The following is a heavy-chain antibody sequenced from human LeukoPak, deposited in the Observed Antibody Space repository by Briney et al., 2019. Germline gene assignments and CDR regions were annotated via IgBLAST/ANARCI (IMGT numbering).Heavy chain of an antibody. CDR3: ARRLIGFDT. J-gene: IGHJ5*02. Sequence: PSETLSLTCTVSGGSTSSDHWSWIRQPPGKGLEWIGHIYYSGTTYYNPSLKSRVTISVDTSKNQFSLKLTSVTAADTAVYYCARRLIGFDTWGQGTLVTVSS. CDR1: GGSTSSDH. D-gene: IGHD3-22*01. V-gene: IGHV4-59*04. CDR2: IYYSGTT.